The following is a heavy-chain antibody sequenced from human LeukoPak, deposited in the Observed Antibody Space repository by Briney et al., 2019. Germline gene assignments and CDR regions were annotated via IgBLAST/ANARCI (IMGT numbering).Heavy chain of an antibody. V-gene: IGHV3-23*01. Sequence: GGSLRLSCAASGFTFSSYAMSWVRQAPGKGLDWVSTISGSGGSTYYADPVKGRFTISRDNSKNTLYLQMNSLRAEDTAVYYCAKDRQLDWFDPWGQGTLVTVPS. CDR3: AKDRQLDWFDP. CDR2: ISGSGGST. J-gene: IGHJ5*02. D-gene: IGHD6-19*01. CDR1: GFTFSSYA.